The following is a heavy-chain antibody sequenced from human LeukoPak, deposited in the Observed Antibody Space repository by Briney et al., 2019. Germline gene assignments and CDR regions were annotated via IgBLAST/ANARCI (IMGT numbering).Heavy chain of an antibody. J-gene: IGHJ4*02. CDR3: ARIGIVVVTPYFEY. CDR2: IYNSGNT. V-gene: IGHV4-59*01. D-gene: IGHD2-21*02. Sequence: PSETLSLTCTVSGGSNSSYYWSWIRQPPGKGLEWIGYIYNSGNTNYNPSLKSRVTISIDTSKNQFSLRLSSVTAADTAVYYCARIGIVVVTPYFEYWGQGTLVTVSS. CDR1: GGSNSSYY.